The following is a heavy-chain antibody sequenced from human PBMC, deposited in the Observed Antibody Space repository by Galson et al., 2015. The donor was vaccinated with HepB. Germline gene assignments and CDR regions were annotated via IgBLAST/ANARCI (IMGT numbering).Heavy chain of an antibody. CDR3: ASAWAASGTRIHAFHI. D-gene: IGHD6-13*01. Sequence: TLSLTCAVSGGSINTNDWWSWVRQSPEKGLEWIGEIYRSGSTNYNPSFSSRVSISLDKSKSQFSLRLTSVTAADTAVYYCASAWAASGTRIHAFHIWGPGTLVTVSS. CDR2: IYRSGST. V-gene: IGHV4-4*02. J-gene: IGHJ3*02. CDR1: GGSINTNDW.